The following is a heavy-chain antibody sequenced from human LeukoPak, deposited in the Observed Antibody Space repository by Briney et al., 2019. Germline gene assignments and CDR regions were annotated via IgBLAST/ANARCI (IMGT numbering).Heavy chain of an antibody. Sequence: GRSLRLSCAASGFTFSSYGMHWVRQAPGKGLEWVAVIWYDGSNKYYADSVKGRFTISRDNSKNTLYLQMNSLRAEDTAVYYCAKAGGSGSYSNWFDPWGQGTLVTVSS. J-gene: IGHJ5*02. V-gene: IGHV3-33*06. CDR1: GFTFSSYG. CDR2: IWYDGSNK. CDR3: AKAGGSGSYSNWFDP. D-gene: IGHD3-10*01.